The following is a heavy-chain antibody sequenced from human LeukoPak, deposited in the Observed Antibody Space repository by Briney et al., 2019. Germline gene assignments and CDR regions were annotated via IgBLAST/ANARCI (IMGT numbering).Heavy chain of an antibody. CDR2: ISYDGSNK. CDR3: ARDFRADYVWGSYRYTIPDY. J-gene: IGHJ4*02. D-gene: IGHD3-16*02. CDR1: GFTFSSYA. Sequence: GGSLRLSCAASGFTFSSYAMHWVRQAPGRGLEWVAVISYDGSNKYYADSVKGRFTISRDNSKNTLYLQMNSLRAEDTAVYYCARDFRADYVWGSYRYTIPDYWGQGTLVTVSS. V-gene: IGHV3-30-3*01.